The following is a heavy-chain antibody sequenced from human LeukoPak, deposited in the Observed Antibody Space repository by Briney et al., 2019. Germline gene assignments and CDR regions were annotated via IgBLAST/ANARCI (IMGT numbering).Heavy chain of an antibody. Sequence: SVKVSCKASGGTFSSYAISWVRQAPGQGLEWMGGIIPIFGTANYAQKFQGRVTITADESTSTAYMELSSLRSEDTAVYYCARHPPYHDILTGYYYYYHGMDVWGKGTTVTVSS. CDR3: ARHPPYHDILTGYYYYYHGMDV. CDR2: IIPIFGTA. J-gene: IGHJ6*04. D-gene: IGHD3-9*01. CDR1: GGTFSSYA. V-gene: IGHV1-69*13.